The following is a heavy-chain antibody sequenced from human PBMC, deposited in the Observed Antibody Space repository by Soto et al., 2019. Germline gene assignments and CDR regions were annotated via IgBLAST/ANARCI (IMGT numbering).Heavy chain of an antibody. V-gene: IGHV3-66*01. D-gene: IGHD4-17*01. CDR1: GFTVSSNY. J-gene: IGHJ4*02. CDR2: IYRGGNT. CDR3: ARDPLGPLTTVNV. Sequence: EVQLVESGGCLVQPGESLRLSCAVSGFTVSSNYMSWVRQAPGKGLEWVSVIYRGGNTFYTDSAKGRFTISRDNSNNTLYLQMNSLRVEDTAVYYCARDPLGPLTTVNVWGQGTLVTVSS.